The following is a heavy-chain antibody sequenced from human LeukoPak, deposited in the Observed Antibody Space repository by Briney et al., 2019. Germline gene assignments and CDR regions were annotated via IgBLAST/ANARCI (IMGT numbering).Heavy chain of an antibody. CDR3: AKDAASAMVSMYDY. CDR1: GFTFSSYA. Sequence: GGSLRLSCAASGFTFSSYAMNWVRQAPGKGLEWVSAISGSGGGTYYADSVKGRFTISRDNSKNTLYLQMNSLRAEDTAVYYCAKDAASAMVSMYDYWGQGTLLTVSS. V-gene: IGHV3-23*01. CDR2: ISGSGGGT. D-gene: IGHD5-18*01. J-gene: IGHJ4*02.